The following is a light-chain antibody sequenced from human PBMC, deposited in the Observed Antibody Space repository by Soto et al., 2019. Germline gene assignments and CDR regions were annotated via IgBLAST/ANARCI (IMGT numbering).Light chain of an antibody. V-gene: IGKV3-20*01. CDR2: ATS. Sequence: EIVLTQSPDTLSLSPGERATLSCRASQTVGTDFLVWYQQKIGQPPRLLIYATSRRATGIPDRFSGSGSGTDCTLTSSRLEPEDCAVYYCQKYGGSPIALSFGGGTRVESK. J-gene: IGKJ4*01. CDR3: QKYGGSPIALS. CDR1: QTVGTDF.